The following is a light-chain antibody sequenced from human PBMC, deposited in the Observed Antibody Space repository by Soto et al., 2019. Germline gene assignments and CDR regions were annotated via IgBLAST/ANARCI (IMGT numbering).Light chain of an antibody. CDR1: SSDVGGHNY. V-gene: IGLV2-14*03. CDR2: DVS. Sequence: QSVLTQPASVSGAHGQSITIPCTGTSSDVGGHNYVSWYQQHPGKAPKLILYDVSDRPSGVSSRFSGSRSGNTASLTISGLQAEDEADYHCSSYTRGSFVFGTGTKVTVL. CDR3: SSYTRGSFV. J-gene: IGLJ1*01.